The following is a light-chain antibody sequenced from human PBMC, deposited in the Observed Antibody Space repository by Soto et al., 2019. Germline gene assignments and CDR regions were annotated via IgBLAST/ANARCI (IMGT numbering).Light chain of an antibody. CDR3: QQSYSTRPT. Sequence: DIPMTQSPSSLSASVGDRVTITCRASQSISSYLNWYQQKPGKAPKLLIYAASSLQSGVLSRFSGSGSGTDFTLTISSLQPEDFATYYCQQSYSTRPTFGGGTKVEIK. V-gene: IGKV1-39*01. CDR2: AAS. J-gene: IGKJ4*01. CDR1: QSISSY.